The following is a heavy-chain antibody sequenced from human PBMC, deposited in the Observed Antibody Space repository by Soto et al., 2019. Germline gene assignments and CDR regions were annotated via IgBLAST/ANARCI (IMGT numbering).Heavy chain of an antibody. V-gene: IGHV1-46*01. J-gene: IGHJ4*02. CDR1: GYTFTTYY. CDR2: INPNGGST. D-gene: IGHD2-15*01. CDR3: GGAAYCSGGTCFHGNCDY. Sequence: QVQLVQSGAEVKRPGASVKVSCKASGYTFTTYYMHWVRQAPGQGLEWLGIINPNGGSTTYAQKFQGRVIMTRDTPTSTVCLELSSLSSEDTAVYYCGGAAYCSGGTCFHGNCDYWGQGTLVTVSA.